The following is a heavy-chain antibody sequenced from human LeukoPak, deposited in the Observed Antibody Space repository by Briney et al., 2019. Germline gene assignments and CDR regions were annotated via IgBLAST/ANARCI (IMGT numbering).Heavy chain of an antibody. J-gene: IGHJ4*02. Sequence: SETLSLTCTVSGGSISSSSYYWGWIRQPPGKGLEWIGSIYYSGSTYYNPSLKSRVTISVDTSKNRFSLKLSSVTAADTAVYYCARGSAIAAAGTGTDYWGQGTLVTVSS. V-gene: IGHV4-39*07. CDR2: IYYSGST. CDR3: ARGSAIAAAGTGTDY. D-gene: IGHD6-13*01. CDR1: GGSISSSSYY.